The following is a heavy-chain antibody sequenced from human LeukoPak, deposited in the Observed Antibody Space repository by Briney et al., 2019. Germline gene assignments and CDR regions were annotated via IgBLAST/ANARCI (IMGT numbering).Heavy chain of an antibody. V-gene: IGHV4-61*01. CDR2: IYYRGST. Sequence: KPSETLSLTCTVSGASVSSGRYYWSWIRQPPGKGLEWIGYIYYRGSTNYNPSLKSRVTISVDTSKNQFSLKLSSVTAADTAVYYCARDGSLRGYGGNQPFDYWGQGTLVTVSS. CDR3: ARDGSLRGYGGNQPFDY. CDR1: GASVSSGRYY. D-gene: IGHD4-23*01. J-gene: IGHJ4*02.